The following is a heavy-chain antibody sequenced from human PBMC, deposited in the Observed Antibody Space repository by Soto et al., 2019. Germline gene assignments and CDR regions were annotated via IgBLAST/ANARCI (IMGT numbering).Heavy chain of an antibody. CDR1: GGSISSGGYS. V-gene: IGHV4-30-2*02. CDR2: IYHSGST. J-gene: IGHJ4*02. CDR3: TRGGDPYKTGH. Sequence: TLSLSCAVSGGSISSGGYSWSWIRQPPGKGLEWIGYIYHSGSTYYNPSLKGRVTMSVDTSKNQFSLKLTSVNTADTAIYYCTRGGDPYKTGHWGQGTLVTVSS. D-gene: IGHD2-21*01.